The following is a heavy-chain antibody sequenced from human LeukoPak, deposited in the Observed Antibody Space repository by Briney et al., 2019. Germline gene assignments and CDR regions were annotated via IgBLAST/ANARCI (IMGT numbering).Heavy chain of an antibody. CDR1: GGSFSGYY. V-gene: IGHV4-34*01. CDR3: ARSSGYYYRMDV. D-gene: IGHD3-22*01. Sequence: PSETLSLTCAVYGGSFSGYYWSWIRQPPGKGLEWIGEINHSGSTNYNLSLKSRVTISVDTSKNQFSLKLSSVTAADTAVYYCARSSGYYYRMDVWGKGTTVTVSS. CDR2: INHSGST. J-gene: IGHJ6*03.